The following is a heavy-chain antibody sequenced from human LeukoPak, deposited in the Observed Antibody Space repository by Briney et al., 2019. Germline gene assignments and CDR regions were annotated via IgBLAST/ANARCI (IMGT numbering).Heavy chain of an antibody. Sequence: GASVKVSCKASGYTFTSYAMHWVRQAPGQRLEWMGWINAGNGNTKYSQKFQGRVTITRDTSASTAYMELSSLGSEDTAVYYCARDGIGQQLVTFDYWGQGTLVTVSS. CDR2: INAGNGNT. J-gene: IGHJ4*02. D-gene: IGHD6-13*01. CDR1: GYTFTSYA. V-gene: IGHV1-3*01. CDR3: ARDGIGQQLVTFDY.